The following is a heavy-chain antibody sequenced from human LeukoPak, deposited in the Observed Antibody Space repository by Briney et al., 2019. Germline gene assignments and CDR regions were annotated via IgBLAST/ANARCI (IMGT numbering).Heavy chain of an antibody. CDR3: ARGPPDYDFWSGYYYYYMDV. D-gene: IGHD3-3*01. V-gene: IGHV4-39*07. J-gene: IGHJ6*03. CDR1: GGSISSSSYY. CDR2: IYYSGST. Sequence: SETLSLTCTVSGGSISSSSYYWGWIRQPPGKGLEWIGSIYYSGSTYYNPSLKSRVTISVDTSKNQFSLKLSSVTAADTAVYYCARGPPDYDFWSGYYYYYMDVWGKGTTLTVSS.